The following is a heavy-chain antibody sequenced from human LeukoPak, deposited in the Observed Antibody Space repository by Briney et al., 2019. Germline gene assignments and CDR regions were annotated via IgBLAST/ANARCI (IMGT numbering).Heavy chain of an antibody. J-gene: IGHJ4*02. CDR2: IWYDGNNK. D-gene: IGHD3-9*01. V-gene: IGHV3-33*01. Sequence: QSGGSLRLSCAAPGFTFSSYGIHWVRQAPGKGLEWVAVIWYDGNNKYYADSVKGRFTISRDNSKNTLYLQMNSLRAEDTAVYYCARVLAGYYNEPFFDYWGQGTLVTVSS. CDR3: ARVLAGYYNEPFFDY. CDR1: GFTFSSYG.